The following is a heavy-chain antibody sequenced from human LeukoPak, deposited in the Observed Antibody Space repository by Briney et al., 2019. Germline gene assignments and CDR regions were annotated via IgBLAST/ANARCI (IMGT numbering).Heavy chain of an antibody. CDR1: GGTFGSYA. D-gene: IGHD4-17*01. V-gene: IGHV1-69*05. Sequence: SVKVSCKASGGTFGSYAISWVRQAPGQGLEWMGGIIPIFGTANYAQKFQGRVTMTRDMSTSTVYMQLSSLRSEDTAVYYCARYGHSPYFDYWGQGTLVTVSS. J-gene: IGHJ4*02. CDR3: ARYGHSPYFDY. CDR2: IIPIFGTA.